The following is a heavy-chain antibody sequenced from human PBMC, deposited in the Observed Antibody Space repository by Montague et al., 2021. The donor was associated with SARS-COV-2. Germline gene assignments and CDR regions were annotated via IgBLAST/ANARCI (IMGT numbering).Heavy chain of an antibody. Sequence: TLSLTCTVSGGSISSGSYYWSWIQQPAGKRLEWIGRIYTSGTTDYSFSLKSRVTITVDTSKNQFSLKLTYVTAADTAVYYCARAHSGSWAHLDNWGQGSLVTVSS. D-gene: IGHD5-12*01. CDR1: GGSISSGSYY. CDR3: ARAHSGSWAHLDN. V-gene: IGHV4-61*02. CDR2: IYTSGTT. J-gene: IGHJ4*02.